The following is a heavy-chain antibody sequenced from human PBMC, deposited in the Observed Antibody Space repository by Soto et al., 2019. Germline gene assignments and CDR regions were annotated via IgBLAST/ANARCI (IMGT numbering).Heavy chain of an antibody. CDR3: AKDQCNGGACYLTLNS. CDR2: IRDGGEST. D-gene: IGHD2-15*01. J-gene: IGHJ4*02. Sequence: GGSLRLSCAFSGFLFGNYMMTWVRQAPGKGLEWVSTIRDGGESTYYADSVKGRFTISRDNSNITLYLHMNTLRAEDTAIFYCAKDQCNGGACYLTLNSWGRGALVTVSS. CDR1: GFLFGNYM. V-gene: IGHV3-23*01.